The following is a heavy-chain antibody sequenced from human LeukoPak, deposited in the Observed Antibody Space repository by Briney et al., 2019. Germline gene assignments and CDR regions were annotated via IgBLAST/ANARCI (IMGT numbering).Heavy chain of an antibody. V-gene: IGHV3-7*01. Sequence: GGSLRLSCAASGFTFSSYWMSWVRQAPGKGLEWVANIKQDGSEKYYVDSVKGRFTISRDNAKNSLYLQMNSLRAEDTAVYYCARVTYYYDSSGYYGDYCGQGTLVTVSS. CDR2: IKQDGSEK. CDR1: GFTFSSYW. CDR3: ARVTYYYDSSGYYGDY. D-gene: IGHD3-22*01. J-gene: IGHJ4*02.